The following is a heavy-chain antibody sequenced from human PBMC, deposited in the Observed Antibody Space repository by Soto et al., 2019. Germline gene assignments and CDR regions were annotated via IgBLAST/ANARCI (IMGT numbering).Heavy chain of an antibody. D-gene: IGHD3-22*01. CDR1: GDSISSSSYY. CDR2: IYYSGNT. Sequence: SETLSLTCTVSGDSISSSSYYWGWIRQPPGKGLEWIGSIYYSGNTYYNPSLKSRVTISVDTSKNQFSLKLSSVTAADTAVYYCARRRRVGYYDSRGYFDSWGQGTLVTVSS. CDR3: ARRRRVGYYDSRGYFDS. V-gene: IGHV4-39*01. J-gene: IGHJ4*02.